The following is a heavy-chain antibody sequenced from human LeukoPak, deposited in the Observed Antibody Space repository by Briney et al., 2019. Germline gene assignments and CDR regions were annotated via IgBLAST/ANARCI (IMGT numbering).Heavy chain of an antibody. Sequence: PSETLSLTCTVSGDSIDRGAYYWSWIRQHPGKGLEWIGYNIYNGRTDYNPSLKSRVSISVDTSKNQFSLRPTSVTAADTAVYYCARERAEFYGSGYYSAGFDYWGQGTLVTVSS. J-gene: IGHJ4*02. CDR2: NIYNGRT. D-gene: IGHD3-10*01. V-gene: IGHV4-31*03. CDR3: ARERAEFYGSGYYSAGFDY. CDR1: GDSIDRGAYY.